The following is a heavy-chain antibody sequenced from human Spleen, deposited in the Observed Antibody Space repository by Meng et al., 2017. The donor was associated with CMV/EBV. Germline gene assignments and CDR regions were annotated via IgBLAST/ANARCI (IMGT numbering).Heavy chain of an antibody. J-gene: IGHJ4*02. Sequence: GESLKISCEASGYKFSSYWIGWVRQMPGKGLEWMGIIYPGDSDTRWNPSFQGHVTVSADKSISTAYLRWSSLKASDTAIYYCARRCADCGVESFYYWGQGTLVTVSS. CDR3: ARRCADCGVESFYY. V-gene: IGHV5-51*01. CDR1: GYKFSSYW. CDR2: IYPGDSDT. D-gene: IGHD2-21*01.